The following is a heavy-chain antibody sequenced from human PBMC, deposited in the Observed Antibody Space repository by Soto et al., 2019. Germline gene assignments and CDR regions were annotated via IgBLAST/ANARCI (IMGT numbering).Heavy chain of an antibody. CDR2: INAGNGNT. D-gene: IGHD5-12*01. Sequence: QVQLVQSGAEVKKPGASVKVSCKASGYTFTSYAMHWVRQAPGQRLERMGWINAGNGNTNYSQKFQGRVTITRDTSASTAYMQLSSLRSEDTAVYYCARAPGGDSGYGDVWRQGTLVTVSS. J-gene: IGHJ4*02. CDR3: ARAPGGDSGYGDV. V-gene: IGHV1-3*01. CDR1: GYTFTSYA.